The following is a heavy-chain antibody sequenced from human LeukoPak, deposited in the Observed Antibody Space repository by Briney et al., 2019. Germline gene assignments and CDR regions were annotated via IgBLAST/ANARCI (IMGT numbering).Heavy chain of an antibody. CDR2: IDPSDSYT. CDR3: ARTPPLLWFGELLFHTNWFDP. J-gene: IGHJ5*02. D-gene: IGHD3-10*01. Sequence: GESLKISCTASGYSFTSYWISWVRQLPGKGLEWMGRIDPSDSYTNYSPSFQGHVTISADKSISTAYLQWSSLKASDTAMYYCARTPPLLWFGELLFHTNWFDPWGQGTLVTVSS. V-gene: IGHV5-10-1*01. CDR1: GYSFTSYW.